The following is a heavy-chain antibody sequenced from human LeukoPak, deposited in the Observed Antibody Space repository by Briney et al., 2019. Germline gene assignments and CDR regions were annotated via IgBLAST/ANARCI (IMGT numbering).Heavy chain of an antibody. CDR2: INYSGST. Sequence: SETLSLTCTVSGGSLSSYYWSWIRQPPGKGLERNGYINYSGSTNYNPSLNSRVTISVDTSKNQFSLKLSSVTAADTAVYYCAGNIAAAGRYYYGMDVWGQGTTVTVSS. J-gene: IGHJ6*02. D-gene: IGHD6-13*01. CDR1: GGSLSSYY. CDR3: AGNIAAAGRYYYGMDV. V-gene: IGHV4-59*01.